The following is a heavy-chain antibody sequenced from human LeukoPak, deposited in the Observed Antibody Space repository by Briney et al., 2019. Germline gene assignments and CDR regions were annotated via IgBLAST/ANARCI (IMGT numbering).Heavy chain of an antibody. CDR3: AREEMGGIDY. CDR1: GYSISSGYY. CDR2: IYRSGSA. Sequence: SETLSLTCAVSGYSISSGYYWGWIRQPPGKGLEWIGSIYRSGSAYYNPSLKSRVTISLDTSKNQFSLKLSSVTAADTAVYYCAREEMGGIDYWGQGTLVTVSS. D-gene: IGHD5-24*01. J-gene: IGHJ4*02. V-gene: IGHV4-38-2*02.